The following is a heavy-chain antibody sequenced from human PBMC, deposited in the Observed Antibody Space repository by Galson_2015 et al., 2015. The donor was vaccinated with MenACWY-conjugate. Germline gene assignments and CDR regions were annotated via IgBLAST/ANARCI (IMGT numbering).Heavy chain of an antibody. D-gene: IGHD6-6*01. CDR1: GFTFSSYW. Sequence: SLRLSCAASGFTFSSYWLSWVRPAPGKGLEWVANIKQDGSEKYYVDSVKGRFTISRDNAKNSLYLQMNSLRAEDTAVYYCAKGRPQDGMDVWGQGTTVTVSS. CDR3: AKGRPQDGMDV. CDR2: IKQDGSEK. V-gene: IGHV3-7*03. J-gene: IGHJ6*02.